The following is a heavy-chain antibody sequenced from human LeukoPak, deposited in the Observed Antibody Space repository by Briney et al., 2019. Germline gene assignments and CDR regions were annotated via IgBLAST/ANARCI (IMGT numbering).Heavy chain of an antibody. J-gene: IGHJ5*02. CDR2: ISAYNGNT. CDR1: GYTFTGYY. V-gene: IGHV1-18*04. Sequence: ASVKVSCKASGYTFTGYYMHWMRQAPGQGLEWMGWISAYNGNTNYAQKLQGRVTMTTDTSTSTAYMELRSLRSDDTAVYYCARAIMVRGSNWFDPWGQGTLVTVSS. CDR3: ARAIMVRGSNWFDP. D-gene: IGHD3-10*01.